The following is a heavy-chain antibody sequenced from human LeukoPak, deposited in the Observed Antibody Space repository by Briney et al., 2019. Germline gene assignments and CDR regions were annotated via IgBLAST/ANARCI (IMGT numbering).Heavy chain of an antibody. CDR1: GYTFNSYG. Sequence: ASVKISCKTSGYTFNSYGISWVRQAPGQGLEWMGWISAYNGNTNYAQKLQGRVTMTTDTSTSTAYMELRSLRSDDTAVYYCAREPGGIAAAGEFDYWGQGTLVTVSS. V-gene: IGHV1-18*01. D-gene: IGHD6-13*01. CDR3: AREPGGIAAAGEFDY. J-gene: IGHJ4*02. CDR2: ISAYNGNT.